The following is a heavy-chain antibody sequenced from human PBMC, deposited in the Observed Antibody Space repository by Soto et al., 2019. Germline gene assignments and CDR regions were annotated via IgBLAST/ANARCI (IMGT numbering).Heavy chain of an antibody. Sequence: GGSLRLSCAASGFTFTRYSMNWVRQAPGKGLEWVSSISSTTNYIYYADSMKGRFTVSSDNAKNSVYLEMNSLSAEDTALYYCARESEDLTSNFDYWGQGTLVTVSS. CDR2: ISSTTNYI. CDR1: GFTFTRYS. V-gene: IGHV3-21*01. CDR3: ARESEDLTSNFDY. J-gene: IGHJ4*02.